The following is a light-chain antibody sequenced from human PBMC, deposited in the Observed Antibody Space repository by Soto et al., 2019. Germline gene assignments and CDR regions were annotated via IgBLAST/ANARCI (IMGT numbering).Light chain of an antibody. CDR3: SSYTSSSTPHVV. J-gene: IGLJ2*01. CDR1: GSDVGGYNY. CDR2: EVS. V-gene: IGLV2-14*01. Sequence: QSALTQPASVSGSPGQSITISCTGTGSDVGGYNYVSWYQHHPGKAPKIMIYEVSNRPSGVSNRCSGSKSGNTASLTISGLHAEDEADYYCSSYTSSSTPHVVFGGGTKLTVL.